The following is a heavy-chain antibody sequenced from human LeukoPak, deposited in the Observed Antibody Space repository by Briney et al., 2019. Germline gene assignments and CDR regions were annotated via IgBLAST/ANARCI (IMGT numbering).Heavy chain of an antibody. Sequence: GASVKVSCKASGYTFTGYYMHWVRQAPGQGLEWMGWINPNSGGTNYAQKFQGRVTMTRDTSISTAYMELSRLRSDDTAVYYCARDSDGYCSSTSCYYDAFDIWGQGTMVTVSS. J-gene: IGHJ3*02. CDR1: GYTFTGYY. V-gene: IGHV1-2*02. D-gene: IGHD2-2*03. CDR2: INPNSGGT. CDR3: ARDSDGYCSSTSCYYDAFDI.